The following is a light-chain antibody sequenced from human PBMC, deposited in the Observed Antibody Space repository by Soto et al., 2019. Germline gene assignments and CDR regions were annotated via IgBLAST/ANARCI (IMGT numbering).Light chain of an antibody. CDR1: QSISSW. CDR2: DAS. J-gene: IGKJ1*01. Sequence: EIPMTQSPSTLSASVXASVPITWRASQSISSWLAWYQQKPGKAPKILIYDASSLESGVPSRFSGSGSGTEFTLTISSLQPDDFATYYCQQYNSYSRTFGQGTKVDI. CDR3: QQYNSYSRT. V-gene: IGKV1-5*01.